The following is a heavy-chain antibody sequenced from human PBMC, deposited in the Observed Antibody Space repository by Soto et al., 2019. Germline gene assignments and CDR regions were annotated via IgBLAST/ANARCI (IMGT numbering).Heavy chain of an antibody. CDR3: AISETGFWFDY. Sequence: GGSLRLSCAASGFTFSSYWMHWVRQAPGKGLVWVSRINSDGSSTSYADSVKGRFTISRDNAKNTLYLQMSSLRAEDTAVYYCAISETGFWFDYWGQGTLVTVSS. D-gene: IGHD3-3*01. J-gene: IGHJ4*02. V-gene: IGHV3-74*01. CDR2: INSDGSST. CDR1: GFTFSSYW.